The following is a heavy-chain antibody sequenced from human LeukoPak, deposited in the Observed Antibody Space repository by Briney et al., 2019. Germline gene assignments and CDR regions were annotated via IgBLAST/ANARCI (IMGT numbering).Heavy chain of an antibody. D-gene: IGHD1-26*01. CDR2: IWYDGSKK. CDR1: GFTFSSYG. V-gene: IGHV3-33*01. J-gene: IGHJ6*02. CDR3: ARNKWELLYYYGMDV. Sequence: PGGSLRLSCAASGFTFSSYGMHWVRQAPGKGLEWVAVIWYDGSKKYYADSVKGRFTMSRDNSKSTLYLQMNSLRAEDTAVYYCARNKWELLYYYGMDVWGQGTTVTVSS.